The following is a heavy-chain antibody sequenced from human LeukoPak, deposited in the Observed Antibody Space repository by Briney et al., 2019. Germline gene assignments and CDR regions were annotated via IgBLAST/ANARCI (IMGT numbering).Heavy chain of an antibody. J-gene: IGHJ5*02. CDR1: GYTFTSYD. V-gene: IGHV1-8*01. CDR3: ARVVGATGDWFDP. D-gene: IGHD1-26*01. Sequence: ASVKVSCQASGYTFTSYDTNWVRQATGQGLEWMGWMNPNSGNTGYAQKFQGRVTMTRNTSISTAYMELSSLRSEDTAVYYCARVVGATGDWFDPWGQGTLVTVSS. CDR2: MNPNSGNT.